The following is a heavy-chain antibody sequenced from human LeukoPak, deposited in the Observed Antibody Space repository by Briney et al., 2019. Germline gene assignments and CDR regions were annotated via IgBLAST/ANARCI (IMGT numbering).Heavy chain of an antibody. CDR3: AKALVGATTTTSFDY. D-gene: IGHD1-26*01. CDR1: GFTFSSYA. V-gene: IGHV3-23*01. CDR2: ISGSGGST. Sequence: GGSLRLSCAASGFTFSSYAMSWVRQAPGKGLEWVSAISGSGGSTYYADSVEGRFTISRDNSKNTLYLQMNSLRAEDTAVYYCAKALVGATTTTSFDYWGQGTLVTVSS. J-gene: IGHJ4*02.